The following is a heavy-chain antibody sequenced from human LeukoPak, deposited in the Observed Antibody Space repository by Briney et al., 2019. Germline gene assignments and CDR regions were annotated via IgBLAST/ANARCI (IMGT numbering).Heavy chain of an antibody. CDR2: ISGNDGDT. CDR1: GYPFTTYG. Sequence: ASVKVACKASGYPFTTYGLSWVRQAPGQGLEWMGQISGNDGDTTYAQKFQGRVTMTTDTGTTTAYMELTSLTSDDTAVYYCARDVPDFWSGFDHWGQETLVTVSP. CDR3: ARDVPDFWSGFDH. J-gene: IGHJ4*02. D-gene: IGHD3-3*01. V-gene: IGHV1-18*01.